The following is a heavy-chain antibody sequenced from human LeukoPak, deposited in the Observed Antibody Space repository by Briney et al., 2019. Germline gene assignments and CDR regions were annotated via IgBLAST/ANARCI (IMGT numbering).Heavy chain of an antibody. CDR2: INHSGST. CDR3: ARGRRGYCSGGSCTYQLEYFQH. D-gene: IGHD2-15*01. V-gene: IGHV4-34*01. Sequence: SETLSLTCAVYGGSFSGYYWSWIRQPPGKGLEWIGEINHSGSTNYNPSLKSRVTISVGTSKNQFSLKLSSVTAADTAVYYCARGRRGYCSGGSCTYQLEYFQHWGQGTLVTVSS. J-gene: IGHJ1*01. CDR1: GGSFSGYY.